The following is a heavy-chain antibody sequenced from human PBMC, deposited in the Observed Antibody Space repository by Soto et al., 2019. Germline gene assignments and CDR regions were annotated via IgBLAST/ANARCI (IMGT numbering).Heavy chain of an antibody. CDR1: GYSFAAYH. CDR2: INPNNGGT. Sequence: ASVKVSCKASGYSFAAYHMHWVRQAPGQGFEWMGWINPNNGGTNYAQKFQAWVTMTRDTSISTAYMELRSLKSDDTAVYYCARDISGPGNYYYYAMDVWGQGTTVTVSS. V-gene: IGHV1-2*04. CDR3: ARDISGPGNYYYYAMDV. D-gene: IGHD2-15*01. J-gene: IGHJ6*02.